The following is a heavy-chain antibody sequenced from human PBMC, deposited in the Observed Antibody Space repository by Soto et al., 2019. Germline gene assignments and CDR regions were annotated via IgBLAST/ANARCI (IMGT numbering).Heavy chain of an antibody. V-gene: IGHV1-18*04. CDR2: IIPNIGIA. Sequence: ASVKVSCKASGYTFTSYYMHWVRQVPGQGLEWMGRIIPNIGIANYAQKLQGRVTITTDTSTSTAYMELRSLRSDDTAVYYCARDLPYYIVGATTRYFDYWGQGTLVTVSS. CDR3: ARDLPYYIVGATTRYFDY. J-gene: IGHJ4*02. D-gene: IGHD1-26*01. CDR1: GYTFTSYY.